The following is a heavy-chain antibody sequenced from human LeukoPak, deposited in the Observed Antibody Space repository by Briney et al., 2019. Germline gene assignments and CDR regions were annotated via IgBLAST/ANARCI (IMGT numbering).Heavy chain of an antibody. CDR3: AHLARGVEVAGDYLT. CDR2: ISSGSSNI. Sequence: GGSLRPSCAASGFTFSSYSMNWVRQAPGKGLEWVSYISSGSSNIYYADSVKGRFTISRDNAKNSLYLQMNSLRAEDTAVYYCAHLARGVEVAGDYLTWGQGTLVTVSS. V-gene: IGHV3-48*01. J-gene: IGHJ4*02. CDR1: GFTFSSYS. D-gene: IGHD6-19*01.